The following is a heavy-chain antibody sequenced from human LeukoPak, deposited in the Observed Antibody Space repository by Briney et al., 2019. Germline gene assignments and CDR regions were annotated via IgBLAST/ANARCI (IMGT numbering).Heavy chain of an antibody. D-gene: IGHD1-26*01. Sequence: PGGSLRLSCAASGFTFSSYAMTWVRQAPGKGLEWVSGISGSGGTTYYADSVKGRFIISRDNSKDTFYLQMNSLRAEDTAVYYCAKVLSGSQDYWGQGTLVTVFS. V-gene: IGHV3-23*01. J-gene: IGHJ4*02. CDR3: AKVLSGSQDY. CDR1: GFTFSSYA. CDR2: ISGSGGTT.